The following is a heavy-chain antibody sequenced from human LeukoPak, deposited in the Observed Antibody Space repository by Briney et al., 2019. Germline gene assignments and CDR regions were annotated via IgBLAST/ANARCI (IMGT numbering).Heavy chain of an antibody. CDR1: GGSISSYY. CDR3: ARSGGRWNWFDP. Sequence: PSETLSLTCTVSGGSISSYYWSWIRQPPGKGLEWIGYIYYSGSTNYNPSLKSRVTISVDTSKNQFSLKLTSVTAADTAVYYCARSGGRWNWFDPWGQGTLVTDSS. D-gene: IGHD2-15*01. V-gene: IGHV4-59*01. CDR2: IYYSGST. J-gene: IGHJ5*02.